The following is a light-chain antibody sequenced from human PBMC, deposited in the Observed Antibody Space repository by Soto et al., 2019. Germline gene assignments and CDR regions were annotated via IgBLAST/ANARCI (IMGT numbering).Light chain of an antibody. CDR3: QQYGSSPLIS. CDR1: QSVSSSY. J-gene: IGKJ5*01. V-gene: IGKV3-20*01. Sequence: DIVLTQSPGTLSLSPGERAALSCRASQSVSSSYLAWYQQKPGQAPRLLIFGASKRATGIPDRFSGSGSGRDFTLTISGLEPEDFAVYYCQQYGSSPLISFGQGTRLEIK. CDR2: GAS.